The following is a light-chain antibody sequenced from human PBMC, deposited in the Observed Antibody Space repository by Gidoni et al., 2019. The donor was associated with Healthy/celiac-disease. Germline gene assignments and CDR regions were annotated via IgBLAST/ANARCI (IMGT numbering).Light chain of an antibody. Sequence: SLSPGERATLSCRASQSVSSSYLAWYQQKPGQAPRLLIYGASSRATGIPDRFSGSGSGTDFTLTISRLEPEDFAVYYCQQYGSSPPYTFGQGTKLEIQ. V-gene: IGKV3-20*01. CDR1: QSVSSSY. CDR2: GAS. CDR3: QQYGSSPPYT. J-gene: IGKJ2*01.